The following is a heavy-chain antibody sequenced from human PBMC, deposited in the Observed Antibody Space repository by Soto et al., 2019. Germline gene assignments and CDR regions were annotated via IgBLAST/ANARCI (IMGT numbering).Heavy chain of an antibody. CDR2: NGGSRGGT. CDR3: ASAKAVVVAPFDI. V-gene: IGHV3-23*01. D-gene: IGHD2-15*01. J-gene: IGHJ3*02. Sequence: ELQLLESGGGLVQPGGSLTLSCTASGFPFSRVAMSWVRQAPGQGLEWVASISANGGSRGGTYYADSVKGRFTISRDNSKNTLYLQVDSSTGADTAVYLCASAKAVVVAPFDIWGQVTMVTVSS. CDR1: GFPFSRVA.